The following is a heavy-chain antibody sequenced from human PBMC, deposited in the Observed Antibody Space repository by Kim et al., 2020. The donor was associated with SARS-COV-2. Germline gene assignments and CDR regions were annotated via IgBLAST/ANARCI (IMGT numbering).Heavy chain of an antibody. V-gene: IGHV3-74*01. J-gene: IGHJ3*02. CDR1: GFTFSRYL. CDR3: RGGIAFDI. CDR2: INTDGSDT. Sequence: GGSLRLSCAASGFTFSRYLMHWVRQAPGKGLVWVSRINTDGSDTDYADSVKGRFTISRDNAKNTLYLQMNGLRVEDTAVYYCRGGIAFDIWGQGTMVTVSS.